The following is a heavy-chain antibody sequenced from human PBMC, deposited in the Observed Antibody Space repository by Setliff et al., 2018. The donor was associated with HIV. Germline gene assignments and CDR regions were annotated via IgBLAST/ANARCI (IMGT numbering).Heavy chain of an antibody. D-gene: IGHD3-10*01. J-gene: IGHJ6*02. CDR2: ISYDGSNK. CDR1: GFTFSTYS. Sequence: GGSLRLSCAASGFTFSTYSMNWVRQAPGKGLEWVAVISYDGSNKYYADSVKGRFTISRDNSKNTLYLQMNSLRAEDTAVYYCARSVIGYYYYGMDVWGQGTLVTVSS. CDR3: ARSVIGYYYYGMDV. V-gene: IGHV3-30*05.